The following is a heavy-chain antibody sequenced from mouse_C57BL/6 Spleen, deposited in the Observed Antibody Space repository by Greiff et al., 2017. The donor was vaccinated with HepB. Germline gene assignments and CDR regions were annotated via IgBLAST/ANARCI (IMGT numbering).Heavy chain of an antibody. CDR1: GFTFSSYA. CDR2: ISSGGDYI. D-gene: IGHD3-2*02. CDR3: TRDSSGVFDY. Sequence: EVNVVESGEGLVKPGGSLKLSCAASGFTFSSYAMSWVRQTPEKRLEWVAYISSGGDYIYYADTVKGRFTISRDNARNTLYLQMSSLKSEDTAMYYCTRDSSGVFDYWGQGTTLTVSS. V-gene: IGHV5-9-1*02. J-gene: IGHJ2*01.